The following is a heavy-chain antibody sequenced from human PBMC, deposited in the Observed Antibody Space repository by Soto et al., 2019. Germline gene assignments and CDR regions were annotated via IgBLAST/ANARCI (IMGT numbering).Heavy chain of an antibody. Sequence: SETLSLTCTVSGGSISSYYWSWIRQPPGKGLEWIGYIYYSGSTNYNPSLKSRVTISVDTSKNQFSLKLSSVTAADTAVYYCATRRVLGSGWYDFSANNYYYYGMDVWGQGTTVTVSS. CDR3: ATRRVLGSGWYDFSANNYYYYGMDV. CDR2: IYYSGST. V-gene: IGHV4-59*01. J-gene: IGHJ6*02. CDR1: GGSISSYY. D-gene: IGHD6-19*01.